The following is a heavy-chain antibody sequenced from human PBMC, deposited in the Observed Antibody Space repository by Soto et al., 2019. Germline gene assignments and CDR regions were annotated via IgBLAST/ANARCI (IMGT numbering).Heavy chain of an antibody. CDR3: ARDRELGRTSPYFDF. CDR2: IWNDGNNR. D-gene: IGHD3-10*01. J-gene: IGHJ4*02. CDR1: GFTFSRFG. Sequence: GGSLRLSCAASGFTFSRFGVHWVRQAPGKGLEWVAVIWNDGNNRRYGDSVRGRFTVSSDNSKNTVYLQMDSLRVEDTAMYYCARDRELGRTSPYFDFWGQGTLVTVSS. V-gene: IGHV3-33*01.